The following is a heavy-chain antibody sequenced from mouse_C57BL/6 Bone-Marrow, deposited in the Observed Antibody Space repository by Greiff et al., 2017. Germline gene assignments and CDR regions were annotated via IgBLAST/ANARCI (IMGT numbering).Heavy chain of an antibody. CDR1: GFTFSDYY. CDR3: ARREYFDV. Sequence: EVQLVESGGGLVQPGGSLKLSCAASGFTFSDYYMYLVRQTPEKRLEWVAYISNGGGSTYYPDTVKGRFTISRDNAKNTLYLQMSRLKSEDTAMYYCARREYFDVWGTGTTVTVSS. J-gene: IGHJ1*03. V-gene: IGHV5-12*01. CDR2: ISNGGGST.